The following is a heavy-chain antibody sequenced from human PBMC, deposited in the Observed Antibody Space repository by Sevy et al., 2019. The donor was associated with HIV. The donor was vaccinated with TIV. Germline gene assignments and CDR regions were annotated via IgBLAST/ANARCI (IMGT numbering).Heavy chain of an antibody. D-gene: IGHD3-16*01. V-gene: IGHV1-58*01. J-gene: IGHJ3*01. CDR2: IVVGSGVT. CDR1: GFTFTSSA. CDR3: AAEDMTTFGRQFRVFDF. Sequence: ASVKVSCKASGFTFTSSAVQWVRQTRGQRLQWIGWIVVGSGVTNYAQSFQERVSIIGDMSTSTVYMEVTSLTSDDTAVYYCAAEDMTTFGRQFRVFDFWGQGTVVTVSS.